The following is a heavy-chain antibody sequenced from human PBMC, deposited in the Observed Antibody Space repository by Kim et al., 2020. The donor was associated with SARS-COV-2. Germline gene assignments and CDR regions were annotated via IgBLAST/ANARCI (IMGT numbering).Heavy chain of an antibody. CDR3: AKDRPGVRGRERYGSGSYLY. Sequence: RFTISRDNSKNTLYLQMNSLRAEDTAVYYCAKDRPGVRGRERYGSGSYLYWGQGTLVTVSS. D-gene: IGHD3-10*01. V-gene: IGHV3-23*01. J-gene: IGHJ4*02.